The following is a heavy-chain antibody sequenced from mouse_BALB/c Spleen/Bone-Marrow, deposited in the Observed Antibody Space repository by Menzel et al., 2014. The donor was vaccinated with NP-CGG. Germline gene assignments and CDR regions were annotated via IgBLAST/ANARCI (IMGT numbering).Heavy chain of an antibody. V-gene: IGHV1S16*01. CDR3: TIPSGTGWAD. CDR2: INPSNGGT. D-gene: IGHD1-1*02. Sequence: VRLPESGAELVRPGASVKLSCKASGYTFTSYYMFWVRQRPGPGIEWIGEINPSNGGTVFAEKFTRKVTLTVDRSSSTADMPLSGLTPYDSAVHYRTIPSGTGWADLGQGILVTVSA. CDR1: GYTFTSYY. J-gene: IGHJ3*01.